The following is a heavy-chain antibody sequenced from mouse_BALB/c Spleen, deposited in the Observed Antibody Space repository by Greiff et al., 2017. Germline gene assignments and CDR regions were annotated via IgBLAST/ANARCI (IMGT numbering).Heavy chain of an antibody. CDR2: ISSGSSTI. CDR3: ARGVRRGAMDY. V-gene: IGHV5-17*02. CDR1: GFTFSSFG. J-gene: IGHJ4*01. D-gene: IGHD2-14*01. Sequence: EVKLVESGGGLVQPGGSRKLSCAASGFTFSSFGMHWVRQAPEKGLEWVAYISSGSSTIYYADTVKGRFTISRDNPKNTLFLQMTSLRSEDTAMYYCARGVRRGAMDYGGQGTSVTVAS.